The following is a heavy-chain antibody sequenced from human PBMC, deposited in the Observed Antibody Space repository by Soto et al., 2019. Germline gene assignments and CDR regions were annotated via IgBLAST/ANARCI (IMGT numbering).Heavy chain of an antibody. J-gene: IGHJ6*02. Sequence: ESGPTLVNPTQTLTLTCTFSGFSLSTSGMRVSWVRQPLGKALEWLARIDWDDDKFYTTSLRTRLTISKDTSKNQVVLTMTNMDPVDTGTYYCARMLSGYTMRDEDPYGMDVWGQGTTVTVSS. CDR3: ARMLSGYTMRDEDPYGMDV. D-gene: IGHD5-12*01. V-gene: IGHV2-70*04. CDR1: GFSLSTSGMR. CDR2: IDWDDDK.